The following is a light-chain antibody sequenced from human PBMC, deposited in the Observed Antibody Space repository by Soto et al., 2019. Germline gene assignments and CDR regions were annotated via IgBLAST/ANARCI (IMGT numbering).Light chain of an antibody. CDR3: QQYANSHGT. CDR1: QSVSTNY. V-gene: IGKV3-20*01. Sequence: NVMTQSPWTLSFSPGGRATLSCSASQSVSTNYVAWYQQKPGQAPRLLIYGASSRASGIPDRFGGSGSGTDFTLTISRLEPEDFAVYYCQQYANSHGTFGQGTKVDIK. J-gene: IGKJ1*01. CDR2: GAS.